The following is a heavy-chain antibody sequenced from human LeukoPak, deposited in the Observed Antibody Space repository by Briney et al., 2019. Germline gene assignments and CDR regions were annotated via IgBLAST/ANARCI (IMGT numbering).Heavy chain of an antibody. V-gene: IGHV3-30*04. D-gene: IGHD3-22*01. CDR1: GFTFSRYA. CDR2: ISNDGTSR. J-gene: IGHJ4*02. Sequence: GGSLRLSCAASGFTFSRYAMTWVRQAPGKGLEWLAVISNDGTSRHYAGSVKGRLTISRDNSKNTVDVQMNSLTPEDTAVYYCARDGHRMYYYDTSTYRFDYWGQGTLVTVSS. CDR3: ARDGHRMYYYDTSTYRFDY.